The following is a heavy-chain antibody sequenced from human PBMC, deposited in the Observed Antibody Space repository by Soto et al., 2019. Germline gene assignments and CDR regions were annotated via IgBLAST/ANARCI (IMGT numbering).Heavy chain of an antibody. V-gene: IGHV4-34*01. CDR1: GGSFSGYY. Sequence: PSETLSLTCAVYGGSFSGYYWSWIRQPPGKGLEWIGEINHSGSTNYNPSLKSRVTISVDTSTNQFSLKLSSVTAADTAVYYCALGYGSGSYYKTGRYYYGMDVWGQGTTVTVSS. CDR3: ALGYGSGSYYKTGRYYYGMDV. D-gene: IGHD3-10*01. CDR2: INHSGST. J-gene: IGHJ6*02.